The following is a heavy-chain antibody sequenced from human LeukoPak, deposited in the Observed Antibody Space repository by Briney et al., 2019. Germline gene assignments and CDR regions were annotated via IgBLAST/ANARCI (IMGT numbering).Heavy chain of an antibody. CDR2: IYYSGST. V-gene: IGHV4-39*01. CDR3: ARLPSGLAAAVPPRHGY. J-gene: IGHJ4*02. Sequence: SETLSLTCTVSGGSISSSSYYWGWIRQPPGKGLEWIGSIYYSGSTYYNPSLKSRVAISVDTSKNQFSLKLSSVTAADTAVYYCARLPSGLAAAVPPRHGYWGQGALVTVSS. CDR1: GGSISSSSYY. D-gene: IGHD6-13*01.